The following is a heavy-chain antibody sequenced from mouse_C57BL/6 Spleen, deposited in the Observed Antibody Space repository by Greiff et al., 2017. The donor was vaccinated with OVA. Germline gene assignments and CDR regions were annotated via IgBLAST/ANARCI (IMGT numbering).Heavy chain of an antibody. CDR1: GYTFTDYN. CDR2: INPNNGGT. V-gene: IGHV1-18*01. J-gene: IGHJ3*01. CDR3: ARALYGYDGTLCAY. Sequence: EVQLQESGPELVKPGASVKIPCKASGYTFTDYNMDWVKQSHGKSLEWIGDINPNNGGTIYNQKFKGKATLTVDKSSSTAYMELRSLTAEDTAGYYGARALYGYDGTLCAYWGKGTLVTVSA. D-gene: IGHD2-2*01.